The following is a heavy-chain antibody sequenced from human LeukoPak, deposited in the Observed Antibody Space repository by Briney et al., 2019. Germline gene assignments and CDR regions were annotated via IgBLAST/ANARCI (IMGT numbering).Heavy chain of an antibody. J-gene: IGHJ6*02. V-gene: IGHV4-39*01. CDR2: IYYSGST. CDR3: ARRGVVPAANGMDV. Sequence: PSETLSLTCTVSGGSISSSSYYWGWIRQPPGKGLEWIGSIYYSGSTYYNPSLKSRVTISVDTSKNQFSLKLSSVTAADTAVYYCARRGVVPAANGMDVWGQRTTVTVSS. CDR1: GGSISSSSYY. D-gene: IGHD2-2*01.